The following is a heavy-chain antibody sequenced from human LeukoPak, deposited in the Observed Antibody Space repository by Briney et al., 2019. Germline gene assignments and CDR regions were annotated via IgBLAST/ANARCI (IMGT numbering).Heavy chain of an antibody. J-gene: IGHJ5*02. Sequence: RASVKVSCKASGYTFTSYAMYWVRQAPGQRLEWMGWINAGNGNTKYSQKFQGRVTITRDASASTAYMELSSLRSEDTAVYYCARLPNPYCSSTSCDETNWFDPWGQGTLVTVSS. CDR2: INAGNGNT. CDR1: GYTFTSYA. D-gene: IGHD2-2*01. CDR3: ARLPNPYCSSTSCDETNWFDP. V-gene: IGHV1-3*01.